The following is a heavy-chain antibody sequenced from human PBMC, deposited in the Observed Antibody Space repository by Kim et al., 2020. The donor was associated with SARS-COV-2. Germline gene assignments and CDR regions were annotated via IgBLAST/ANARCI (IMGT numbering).Heavy chain of an antibody. D-gene: IGHD1-26*01. CDR3: ARDQGGTSIVGAFDY. Sequence: DSVKARVTIARDNAKNSLYLQTNSLGPEDTAVYYCARDQGGTSIVGAFDYWGQGTLVTVSS. J-gene: IGHJ4*02. V-gene: IGHV3-48*01.